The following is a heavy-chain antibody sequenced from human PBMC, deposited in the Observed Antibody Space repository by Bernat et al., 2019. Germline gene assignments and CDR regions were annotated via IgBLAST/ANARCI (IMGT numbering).Heavy chain of an antibody. J-gene: IGHJ4*02. CDR2: INAGDGNM. V-gene: IGHV1-3*01. CDR1: GYTFTNCA. CDR3: ARGWAVVVSATYFDY. D-gene: IGHD2-15*01. Sequence: QVQLVQSGAEVKKPGASVKVSCKASGYTFTNCAIHWVRQAPGQRLEWMGWINAGDGNMKYSQKFQGRVTITWDRSAGTAYMELSSLTSEDTAIYFCARGWAVVVSATYFDYWGQGTVVIVSS.